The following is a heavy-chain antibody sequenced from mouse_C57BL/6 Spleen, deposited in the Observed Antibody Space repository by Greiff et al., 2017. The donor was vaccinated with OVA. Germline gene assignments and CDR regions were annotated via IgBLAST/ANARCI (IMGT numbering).Heavy chain of an antibody. D-gene: IGHD2-12*01. CDR1: GYSITSGYY. CDR2: ISYDGSN. J-gene: IGHJ1*03. V-gene: IGHV3-6*01. Sequence: EVKLQESGPGLVKPSQSLSLTCSVTGYSITSGYYWNWIRQFPGNKLEWMGYISYDGSNNYNPSLKNRISITRDTSKNQFFLKLNSVTTEDTATYYCARGGPYDGWYFDVWGTGTTVTVSS. CDR3: ARGGPYDGWYFDV.